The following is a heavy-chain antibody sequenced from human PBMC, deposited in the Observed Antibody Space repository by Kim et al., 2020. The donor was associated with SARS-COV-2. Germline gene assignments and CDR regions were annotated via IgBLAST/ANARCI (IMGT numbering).Heavy chain of an antibody. CDR1: GFTFTGYA. CDR2: IDRSDGTT. D-gene: IGHD2-2*03. CDR3: MKGGWGWIWVH. V-gene: IGHV3-23*01. J-gene: IGHJ4*02. Sequence: GGSLRLSCTTSGFTFTGYAMSWVRQPPGKGLEWVSSIDRSDGTTYYVDSVKGRSITSSDTSKNTLYLQINSLTADDTAVYYWMKGGWGWIWVHCGQGTPV.